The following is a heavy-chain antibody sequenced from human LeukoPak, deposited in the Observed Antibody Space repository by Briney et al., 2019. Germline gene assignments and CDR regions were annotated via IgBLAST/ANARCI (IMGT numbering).Heavy chain of an antibody. CDR3: ASGIVVVPAAIGYYFGY. Sequence: PSQTLSLTCTVSGGSISSGGYYWSWIRQHPGKGLEWIVYIYYSGGTYYNPSLKSRVTISVDTSKNQFSLKLSSVTAADTAVYYCASGIVVVPAAIGYYFGYWGQGTLVTVSS. J-gene: IGHJ4*02. CDR2: IYYSGGT. V-gene: IGHV4-31*03. D-gene: IGHD2-2*02. CDR1: GGSISSGGYY.